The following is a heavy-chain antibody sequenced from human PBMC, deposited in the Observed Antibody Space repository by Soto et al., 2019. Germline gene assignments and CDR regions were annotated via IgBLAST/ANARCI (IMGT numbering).Heavy chain of an antibody. Sequence: SVKVSCKASGGTFSSYAISWVRQAPGQGLEWMGGIISIFGTANYAQKFQGRVTITADESTSTAYMELSSLRSEDTAVYYCARGRYSSSPHDAFDIWGQGTMVTVSS. CDR3: ARGRYSSSPHDAFDI. J-gene: IGHJ3*02. D-gene: IGHD6-6*01. CDR1: GGTFSSYA. CDR2: IISIFGTA. V-gene: IGHV1-69*13.